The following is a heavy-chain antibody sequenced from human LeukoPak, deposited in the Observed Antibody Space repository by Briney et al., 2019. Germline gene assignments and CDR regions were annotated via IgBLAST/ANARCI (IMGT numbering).Heavy chain of an antibody. CDR3: ASVEMATTNFEY. CDR1: GGSFSGYY. CDR2: INHSGST. V-gene: IGHV4-34*01. D-gene: IGHD5-24*01. J-gene: IGHJ4*02. Sequence: SETLSLTCAVYGGSFSGYYWRWIRQPPGKGLEWIGEINHSGSTNYNPSLKSRVTISVDTSKNQLSLKVSSVTAADMAVYYCASVEMATTNFEYWGQGTLVTVSS.